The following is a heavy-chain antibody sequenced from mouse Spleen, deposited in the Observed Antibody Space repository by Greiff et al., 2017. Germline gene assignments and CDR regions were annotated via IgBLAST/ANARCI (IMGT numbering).Heavy chain of an antibody. V-gene: IGHV1-64*01. D-gene: IGHD2-1*01. J-gene: IGHJ2*01. CDR3: ARKGDYGNYGDFDY. CDR2: IHPNSGST. Sequence: QVQLQQPGAELVKPGASVKLSFKASGYTFTSYWMHWVKQRPGQGLEWIGMIHPNSGSTNYNEKFKSKATLTVDKSSSTAYMQLSSLTSEDSAVYYCARKGDYGNYGDFDYWGQGTTLTVSS. CDR1: GYTFTSYW.